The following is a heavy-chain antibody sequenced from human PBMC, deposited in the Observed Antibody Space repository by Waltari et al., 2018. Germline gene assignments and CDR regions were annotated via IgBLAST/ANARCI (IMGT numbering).Heavy chain of an antibody. D-gene: IGHD3-3*01. J-gene: IGHJ4*02. CDR3: AKLRFSESDNDY. CDR2: ISYDGSNK. V-gene: IGHV3-30*18. Sequence: QVQLVESGGGVVQPGRSLRLSCAASGFTFSSSGMHWVRQAPGKGLEWVAVISYDGSNKYYADSVKGRFTISRDNSKNTLYLQMNSLRAEDTAVYYCAKLRFSESDNDYWGQGTLVTVSS. CDR1: GFTFSSSG.